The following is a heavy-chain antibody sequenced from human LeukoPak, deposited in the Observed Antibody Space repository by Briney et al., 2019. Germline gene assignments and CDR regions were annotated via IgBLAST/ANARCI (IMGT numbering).Heavy chain of an antibody. V-gene: IGHV2-70*04. CDR3: ARTPVLYDSSGYYYDY. Sequence: SGPTLVNPTQTVTLTCTFSGFSLSTSGMRVSWIRQPPGKALEWLARIDWDDDKFYSTSLKTRLTISKDTSKNQVVLTMTNMDPVDTATYYCARTPVLYDSSGYYYDYWGQGTLVTVSS. J-gene: IGHJ4*02. CDR1: GFSLSTSGMR. CDR2: IDWDDDK. D-gene: IGHD3-22*01.